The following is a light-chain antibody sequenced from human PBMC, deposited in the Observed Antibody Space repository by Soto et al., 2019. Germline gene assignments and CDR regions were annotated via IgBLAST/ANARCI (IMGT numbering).Light chain of an antibody. CDR3: QSYDSSLSGGV. V-gene: IGLV1-40*01. J-gene: IGLJ3*02. Sequence: VLTQPPSVSGAPGQRVSISCTGSSSNIGAGYDVHWYQQLPGTAPKLLIYGNSNRPSGVPDRFSGSKSGTSASLAITGLQAEDEADYYCQSYDSSLSGGVFGGGTKLTVL. CDR2: GNS. CDR1: SSNIGAGYD.